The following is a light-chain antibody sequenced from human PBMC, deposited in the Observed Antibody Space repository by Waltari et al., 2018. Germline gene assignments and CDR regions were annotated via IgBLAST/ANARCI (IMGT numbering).Light chain of an antibody. CDR1: QRVDSK. CDR3: QQHGDWPPT. CDR2: YAS. J-gene: IGKJ1*01. V-gene: IGKV3-15*01. Sequence: EVLLTQSPATLSVSPGERVTLSCRASQRVDSKLAWYRQKPGQAPRLLISYASSRATNVPARFIGSGSGAEFTLTISSLESEDSAVYSCQQHGDWPPTFGQGTKVEIQ.